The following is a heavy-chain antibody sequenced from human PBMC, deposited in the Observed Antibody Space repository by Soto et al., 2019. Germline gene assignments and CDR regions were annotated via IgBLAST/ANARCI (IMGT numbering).Heavy chain of an antibody. CDR1: GLTLSSCA. D-gene: IGHD6-19*01. V-gene: IGHV3-23*01. J-gene: IGHJ5*02. CDR3: ARHLLGYSSGWLLYNWFDP. CDR2: ISGGGGNT. Sequence: EVQLLESGGGLVQPGGSLRLSCAASGLTLSSCAIRWVRQAPGKGLEWVSTISGGGGNTYYADSVKGPFTISGDNPKSTLYLQMNSLRADDTAVYYGARHLLGYSSGWLLYNWFDPWGQGTLVTVSS.